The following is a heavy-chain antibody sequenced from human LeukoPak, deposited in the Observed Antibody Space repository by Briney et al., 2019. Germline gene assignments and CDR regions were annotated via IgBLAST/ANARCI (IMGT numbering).Heavy chain of an antibody. CDR3: AKDFSSSWYYFDY. D-gene: IGHD6-13*01. CDR2: ISWNSGSI. Sequence: GGSLRLSCAASGFTFDGYAMHWVRQAPGKGLEWVSGISWNSGSIGYADSVKGRFTISRDNAKNSLYLQMNSLRAEDTALYYCAKDFSSSWYYFDYWGQGTLVTVSS. V-gene: IGHV3-9*01. J-gene: IGHJ4*02. CDR1: GFTFDGYA.